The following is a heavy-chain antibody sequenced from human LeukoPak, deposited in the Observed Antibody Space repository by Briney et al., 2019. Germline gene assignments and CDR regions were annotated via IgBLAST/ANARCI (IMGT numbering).Heavy chain of an antibody. J-gene: IGHJ4*02. V-gene: IGHV4-39*01. D-gene: IGHD6-19*01. CDR3: ARLAMYSSGWSILDY. CDR1: GGSISSSSYY. CDR2: IYYSGST. Sequence: SETLSLTCTVSGGSISSSSYYWGWIRQPPGKGLEWIGSIYYSGSTYYNPSLKSRVTISVDTSKNQFSLKLSSVTAADTAVFYCARLAMYSSGWSILDYWGQGALVTVSS.